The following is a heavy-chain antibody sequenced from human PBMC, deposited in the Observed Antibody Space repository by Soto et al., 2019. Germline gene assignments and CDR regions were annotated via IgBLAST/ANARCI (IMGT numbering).Heavy chain of an antibody. CDR1: NFSITGGFY. V-gene: IGHV4-38-2*02. CDR3: ARDGXRYFESYGYYSGPPLDY. D-gene: IGHD3-22*01. J-gene: IGHJ4*01. Sequence: KPSETLSLTCAVSNFSITGGFYWGWLRQPPGKGREWIGSIFHTGSTYYQPSLKSRVTISLDRSKNQFSLTLNSVTAADTAVYYCARDGXRYFESYGYYSGPPLDYWGQGVLVTVSS. CDR2: IFHTGST.